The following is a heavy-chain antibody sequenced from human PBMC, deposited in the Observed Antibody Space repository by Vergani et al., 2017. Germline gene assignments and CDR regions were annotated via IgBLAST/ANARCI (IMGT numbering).Heavy chain of an antibody. V-gene: IGHV3-66*02. CDR3: TRSECSGTTCYGHYFDL. Sequence: EVQLVESGGGLVQPGGSLRLSCAASGFTFSSYSINWVRQAPGKGLEWVSVIKSDGRTSYAESVRGRFTISRDTSRNAVYLQMNILRVEDTGVYYCTRSECSGTTCYGHYFDLWGHGILVTVSS. CDR2: IKSDGRT. CDR1: GFTFSSYS. J-gene: IGHJ4*01. D-gene: IGHD2-15*01.